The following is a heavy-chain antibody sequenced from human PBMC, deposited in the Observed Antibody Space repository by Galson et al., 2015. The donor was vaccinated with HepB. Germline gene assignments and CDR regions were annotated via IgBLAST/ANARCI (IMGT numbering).Heavy chain of an antibody. CDR2: ISYDGSNK. Sequence: SLRLSCAGSGLTLSNYGRHWVRQSPGKGMEGVAVISYDGSNKYYEDSVKCRLSISRDNSKNTLYLQMNSLRAEDTALYYCAKDPYLYSALAGTMAGFDYWGQGTLVTVSS. CDR1: GLTLSNYG. CDR3: AKDPYLYSALAGTMAGFDY. J-gene: IGHJ4*02. D-gene: IGHD6-19*01. V-gene: IGHV3-30*18.